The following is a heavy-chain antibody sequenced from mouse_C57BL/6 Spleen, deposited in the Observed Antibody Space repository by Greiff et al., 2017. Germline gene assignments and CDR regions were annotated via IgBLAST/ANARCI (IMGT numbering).Heavy chain of an antibody. CDR1: GYTFTSYW. CDR3: AIPDPNYFDY. J-gene: IGHJ2*01. Sequence: QVHVKQPGAELVKPGASVKVSCKASGYTFTSYWMHWVKQRPGQGLEWIGRIHPSDSDTNYNQKFKGKATLTVDKSSSTAYMQLSSLTSEDSAVYYCAIPDPNYFDYWGQGTTLTVSS. CDR2: IHPSDSDT. V-gene: IGHV1-74*01.